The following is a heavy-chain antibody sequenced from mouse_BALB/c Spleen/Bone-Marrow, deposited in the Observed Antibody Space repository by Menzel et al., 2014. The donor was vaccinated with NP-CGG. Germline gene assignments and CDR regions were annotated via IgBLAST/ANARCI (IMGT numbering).Heavy chain of an antibody. V-gene: IGHV1-54*01. CDR2: INPGSGGA. D-gene: IGHD1-1*01. J-gene: IGHJ3*01. CDR3: ARRAYGGSYGFAY. Sequence: QVQLQQPGAELVRPGTSVKVSCKASGYAFTSYLIEWIKQRPGQGLEWIGVINPGSGGANYNEKFKGKATLTADKSSSTAFMQLSSLTSEDSAVYYCARRAYGGSYGFAYWGQGTLVTVSA. CDR1: GYAFTSYL.